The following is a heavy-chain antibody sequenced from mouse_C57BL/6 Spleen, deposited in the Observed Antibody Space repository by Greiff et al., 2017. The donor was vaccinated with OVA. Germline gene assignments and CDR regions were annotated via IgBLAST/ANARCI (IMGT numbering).Heavy chain of an antibody. CDR2: IDPSDSET. Sequence: QVHVKQPGAELVRPGSSVKLSCKASGYTFTSYWMHWVKQRPIQGLEWIGNIDPSDSETHYNQKFKDKATLTVDKSSSTAYMQLSSLTSEDSAVYYCARTYGNYVEGAMDYWGQGTSVTVSS. CDR1: GYTFTSYW. V-gene: IGHV1-52*01. CDR3: ARTYGNYVEGAMDY. J-gene: IGHJ4*01. D-gene: IGHD2-1*01.